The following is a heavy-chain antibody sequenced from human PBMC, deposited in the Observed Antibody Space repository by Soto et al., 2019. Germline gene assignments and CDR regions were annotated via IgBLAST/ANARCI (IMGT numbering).Heavy chain of an antibody. J-gene: IGHJ4*02. CDR2: IYSDGST. D-gene: IGHD2-21*01. CDR1: GFTVSIKY. Sequence: GGSLVLGCAASGFTVSIKYMSWVRQAPGNGLDLVSVIYSDGSTYDADSVKGRFTISRDNSKNTLYLQMNSLRAEDTAVYYCATERGPTYYFDYWGQGTMVTVSS. CDR3: ATERGPTYYFDY. V-gene: IGHV3-53*01.